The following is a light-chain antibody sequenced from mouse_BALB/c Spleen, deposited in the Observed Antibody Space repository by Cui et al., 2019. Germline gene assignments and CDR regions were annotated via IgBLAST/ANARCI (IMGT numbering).Light chain of an antibody. CDR3: QQYSKLPFT. Sequence: DTQMPQTTSSLSAPLGERVPISCSASQGISNYLNWYQQKPDGTVKHLIYYTSSLHSGVPSRFSGSGSGTDYSLTISNLEPEDIATYYCQQYSKLPFTFGSGTKLEIK. V-gene: IGKV10-94*01. CDR2: YTS. CDR1: QGISNY. J-gene: IGKJ4*01.